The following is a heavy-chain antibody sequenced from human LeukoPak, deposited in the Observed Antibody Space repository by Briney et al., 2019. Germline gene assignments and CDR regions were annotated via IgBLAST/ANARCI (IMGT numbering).Heavy chain of an antibody. CDR2: MNPNSGNT. CDR3: ARDLYCTNSVCYWQFDP. CDR1: GYTFTSYD. Sequence: ASVKVSCKASGYTFTSYDINWVRQATGQGLEWMGWMNPNSGNTGYAQKFQGRVTMTRNTSISTAYMELSSLRSEDTAVYYCARDLYCTNSVCYWQFDPWGQGTLVTVSS. J-gene: IGHJ5*02. V-gene: IGHV1-8*01. D-gene: IGHD2-8*01.